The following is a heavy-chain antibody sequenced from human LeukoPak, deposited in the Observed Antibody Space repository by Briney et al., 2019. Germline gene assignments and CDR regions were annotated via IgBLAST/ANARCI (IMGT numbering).Heavy chain of an antibody. CDR2: ISSSSTYI. J-gene: IGHJ5*02. Sequence: GGSLRLSCAASGLTFNNSGMLWVRQAPGKGLEWVSSISSSSTYIYYADSVKGRFTISRDNVKKSLYLQMNSLRAEDTAVYYCAKAHPPPLYFDGPGWFDPWGQGTLVTVSS. CDR1: GLTFNNSG. V-gene: IGHV3-21*04. D-gene: IGHD3-9*01. CDR3: AKAHPPPLYFDGPGWFDP.